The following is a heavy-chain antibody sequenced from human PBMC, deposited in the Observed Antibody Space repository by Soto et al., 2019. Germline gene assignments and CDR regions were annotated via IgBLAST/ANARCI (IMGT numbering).Heavy chain of an antibody. CDR3: VSHTAKGPIDV. D-gene: IGHD5-18*01. CDR1: GYTFTSYG. Sequence: ASVKVSCKASGYTFTSYGISWVRQAPGQGLEWMGWISAYNGNTNYAQKLQGRVTMTTDTSTSTAYMELRSLRSDDTAVYYCVSHTAKGPIDVWGKGTSVTVSS. V-gene: IGHV1-18*01. J-gene: IGHJ6*03. CDR2: ISAYNGNT.